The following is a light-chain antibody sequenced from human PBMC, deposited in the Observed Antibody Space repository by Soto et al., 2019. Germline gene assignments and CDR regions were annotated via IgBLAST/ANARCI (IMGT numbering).Light chain of an antibody. Sequence: EIVLTQSPGTLSLSPGDGATLSCRASQTVGRYLVWYQQKSGQAPRLLIYNASNRATNIPARFSGSGSGTEYTLSISSPAAEYFAVYNCYQCSDWHYTFGQGNKLEI. J-gene: IGKJ2*01. CDR1: QTVGRY. CDR2: NAS. CDR3: YQCSDWHYT. V-gene: IGKV3D-11*02.